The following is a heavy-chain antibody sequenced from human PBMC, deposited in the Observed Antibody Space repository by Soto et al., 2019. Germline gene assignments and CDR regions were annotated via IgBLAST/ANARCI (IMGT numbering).Heavy chain of an antibody. V-gene: IGHV4-4*02. CDR1: GGSISSSNW. CDR2: IYYSGTT. J-gene: IGHJ5*02. Sequence: SETLSLTCAVSGGSISSSNWWSWVRQPPGKGLEWIGEIYYSGTTSYNPSLKSRVTISLDTSKNQFSLRLTSVTAADTAMYYCARDGCSGSNCLNWFDPWGQGTLVTVSS. D-gene: IGHD2-15*01. CDR3: ARDGCSGSNCLNWFDP.